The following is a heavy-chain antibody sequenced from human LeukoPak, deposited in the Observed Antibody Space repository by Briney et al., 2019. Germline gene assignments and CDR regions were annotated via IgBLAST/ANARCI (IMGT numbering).Heavy chain of an antibody. CDR2: ISFDGSNK. CDR1: GFTFSSYT. CDR3: AREELGSSLGFDP. Sequence: GGSLGLSCAVSGFTFSSYTIHWVRQPPGKGLEWVAVISFDGSNKYYADSVKGRFTISRDNSKNTLYLQMNSLRAEDTAVYYCAREELGSSLGFDPWGQGTLVTVSS. V-gene: IGHV3-30-3*01. J-gene: IGHJ5*02. D-gene: IGHD3-16*01.